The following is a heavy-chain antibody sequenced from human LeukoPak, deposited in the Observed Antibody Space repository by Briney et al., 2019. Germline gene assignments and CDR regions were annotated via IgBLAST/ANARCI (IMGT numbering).Heavy chain of an antibody. CDR1: GGSISSYY. J-gene: IGHJ6*03. V-gene: IGHV4-4*07. D-gene: IGHD2-21*01. CDR3: ASSPVVVIAIPNYYYYMDV. CDR2: NYTSGST. Sequence: SETLSLTCTVSGGSISSYYWSWIRQPAGKGLEWIGRNYTSGSTNYNPSLKSRVTMSVDTSKNQFSLKLSSVTAADTAVYYCASSPVVVIAIPNYYYYMDVWGKGTTVTVSS.